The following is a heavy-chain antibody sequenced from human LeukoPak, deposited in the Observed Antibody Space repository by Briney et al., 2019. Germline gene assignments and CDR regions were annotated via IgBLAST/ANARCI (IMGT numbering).Heavy chain of an antibody. CDR1: GFSLTTSGVG. CDR2: IYWDDDK. J-gene: IGHJ4*02. V-gene: IGHV2-5*02. Sequence: ESGPTLVKPTQPLTLTCTFSGFSLTTSGVGVGWIRQPPGKALEWLALIYWDDDKRYSPSLKSRLTITKDTSKNRVVLTMTNMDPVDTATYYCAHSPNYGDWFDYWGQGTLVTVSS. CDR3: AHSPNYGDWFDY. D-gene: IGHD4-17*01.